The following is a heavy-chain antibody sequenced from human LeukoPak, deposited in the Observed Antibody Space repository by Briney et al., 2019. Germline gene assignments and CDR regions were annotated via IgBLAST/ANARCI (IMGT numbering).Heavy chain of an antibody. CDR3: ARDDGYNVFDY. J-gene: IGHJ4*02. CDR1: GYTFTSYA. Sequence: SVKVSCKASGYTFTSYALSWVRQAPGQGLEWMGGIIPIFGTANYAQNFQGRLTITADKSTSTAYMELSSLRSEDTAVYYCARDDGYNVFDYWGQGTLVTVSS. D-gene: IGHD5-24*01. CDR2: IIPIFGTA. V-gene: IGHV1-69*06.